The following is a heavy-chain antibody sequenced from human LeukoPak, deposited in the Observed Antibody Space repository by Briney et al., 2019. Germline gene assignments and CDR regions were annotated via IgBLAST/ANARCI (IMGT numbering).Heavy chain of an antibody. CDR1: GFTFSSYA. D-gene: IGHD5-18*01. CDR3: VRDRLPYTYAFDY. V-gene: IGHV3-21*01. Sequence: PGGSLRLSCAASGFTFSSYAMSWVRQAPGKGLEWVSSITRTAYNIFYADSVKGRFTISRDNAKNSLYLQLNNLRAEDTAIYYCVRDRLPYTYAFDYWGQGALVTVSS. J-gene: IGHJ4*02. CDR2: ITRTAYNI.